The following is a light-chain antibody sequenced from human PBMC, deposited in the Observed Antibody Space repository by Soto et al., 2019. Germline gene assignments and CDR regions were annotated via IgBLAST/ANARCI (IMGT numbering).Light chain of an antibody. Sequence: QSVLTQPPSASGTPGQRVTISCSGSSSNIGSNTVNWYQQLPGTAPKLLIYSNNQRPSGVPDRFSGSKSGTSASLAISGLQSEDEADYYCAAWDDSPNALVVYGGGTKLTVL. V-gene: IGLV1-44*01. J-gene: IGLJ2*01. CDR3: AAWDDSPNALVV. CDR1: SSNIGSNT. CDR2: SNN.